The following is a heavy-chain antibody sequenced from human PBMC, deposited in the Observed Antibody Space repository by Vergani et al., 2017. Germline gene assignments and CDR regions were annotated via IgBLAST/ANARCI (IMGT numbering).Heavy chain of an antibody. V-gene: IGHV1-69*06. D-gene: IGHD5-24*01. Sequence: QVQLVQSGAEVKKPGSSVKVSCKASGGTFSSYAISWVRQAPGQGLEWMGGIIPIFGTANYAQKFQGRVTMTRDTSTSTVYMELSSLRSEDTAVYYCARDREPVYYYYGMDVWGQGTTVTVSS. J-gene: IGHJ6*02. CDR3: ARDREPVYYYYGMDV. CDR2: IIPIFGTA. CDR1: GGTFSSYA.